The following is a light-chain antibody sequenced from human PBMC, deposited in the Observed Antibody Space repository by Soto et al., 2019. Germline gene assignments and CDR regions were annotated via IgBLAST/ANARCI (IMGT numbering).Light chain of an antibody. CDR1: QGVTDW. J-gene: IGKJ3*01. CDR2: AAS. Sequence: DIQMIQSPSSVSASVGDRVTITCRASQGVTDWLAWYQQEAGKAPKLLISAASTLQSGVPSRFSGRGSGTEFTLTSSSLQPEDFATYYCQQANHFPPTFGPGTRVDIK. CDR3: QQANHFPPT. V-gene: IGKV1D-12*01.